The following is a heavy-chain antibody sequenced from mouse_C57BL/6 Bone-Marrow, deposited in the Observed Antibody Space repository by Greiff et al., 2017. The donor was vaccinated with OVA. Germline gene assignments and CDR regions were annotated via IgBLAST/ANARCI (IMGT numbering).Heavy chain of an antibody. CDR2: IGPVSGST. V-gene: IGHV1-77*01. CDR1: GYTFTDYY. D-gene: IGHD3-1*01. CDR3: ARKNHSFTGAMDY. J-gene: IGHJ4*01. Sequence: QVQLQQSGAELVKPGASVKISCKASGYTFTDYYINWVKQRPGQGLEWIGKIGPVSGSTYYNEKFKGKATLTADKSSSTAYMQRSSLTSEDSSVYLCARKNHSFTGAMDYWGQGTSVTVSS.